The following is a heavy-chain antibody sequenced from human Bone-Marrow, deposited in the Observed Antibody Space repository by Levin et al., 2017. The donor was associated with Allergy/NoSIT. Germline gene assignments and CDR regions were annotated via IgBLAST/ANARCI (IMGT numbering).Heavy chain of an antibody. Sequence: SVKVSCKASGGTFSSYAISWVRQAPGQGLEWMGGIIPIFGTANYAQKFQGRVTITADESTSTAYMELSSLRSEDTAVYYCARARPNYDILTGYHRDYYYYGMDVWGQGTTVTVSS. CDR2: IIPIFGTA. V-gene: IGHV1-69*13. CDR1: GGTFSSYA. CDR3: ARARPNYDILTGYHRDYYYYGMDV. D-gene: IGHD3-9*01. J-gene: IGHJ6*02.